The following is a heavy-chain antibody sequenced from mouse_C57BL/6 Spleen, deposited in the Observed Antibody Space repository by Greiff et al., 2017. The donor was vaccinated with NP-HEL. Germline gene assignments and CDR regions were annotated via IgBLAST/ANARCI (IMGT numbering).Heavy chain of an antibody. CDR3: ARDGLLDYAMDY. Sequence: VQLQQSGPELVKPGASVKISCKASGYSFTGYYMNWVKQSPEKSLEWIGEINPSTGGTTYNQKFKAKATLTVDKSSSTAYMQLKSLTSEDSAVYYCARDGLLDYAMDYWGQGTSVTVSS. D-gene: IGHD3-1*01. CDR1: GYSFTGYY. J-gene: IGHJ4*01. V-gene: IGHV1-42*01. CDR2: INPSTGGT.